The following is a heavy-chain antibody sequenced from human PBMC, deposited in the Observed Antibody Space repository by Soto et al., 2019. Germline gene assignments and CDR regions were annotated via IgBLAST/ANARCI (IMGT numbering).Heavy chain of an antibody. V-gene: IGHV4-39*01. CDR3: AKTYYDILTGYYNWFDP. Sequence: ETLSLTCTVSGGSISSSSYYWGWIRQPPGKGLEWIGSIYYSGSTYYNPSLKSRVTISVDTSKNQFSLKLSSVTAADTAVYYCAKTYYDILTGYYNWFDPWGQGTLVTVSS. CDR1: GGSISSSSYY. CDR2: IYYSGST. D-gene: IGHD3-9*01. J-gene: IGHJ5*02.